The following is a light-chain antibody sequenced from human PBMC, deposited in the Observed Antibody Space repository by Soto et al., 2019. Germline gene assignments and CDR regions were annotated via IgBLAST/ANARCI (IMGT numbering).Light chain of an antibody. CDR1: QDISNY. J-gene: IGKJ4*01. Sequence: DIPMTQSPSSLSASVGDRVTITCQASQDISNYLNWYQQNPGKAPKLLIYDASNLETGVPSRFSGSGSGTDFTFTISSLQPEDIATYYCQQYDNLLLTFGGGTKVEIK. CDR2: DAS. CDR3: QQYDNLLLT. V-gene: IGKV1-33*01.